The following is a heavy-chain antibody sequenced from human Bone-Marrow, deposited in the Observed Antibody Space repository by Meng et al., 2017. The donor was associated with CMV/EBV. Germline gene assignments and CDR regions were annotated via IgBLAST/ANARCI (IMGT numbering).Heavy chain of an antibody. Sequence: GGSLRLSCAASGFTFSSYAMHWVRQAPGKGLEWVAVISYDGSNKHYADSVKGRFTISRDNSKNTLYLQMNSLRPEDTAVYYCSRDSETVWKTLVAVAATLFDYWGQGTLV. J-gene: IGHJ4*02. V-gene: IGHV3-30*04. D-gene: IGHD2-15*01. CDR1: GFTFSSYA. CDR2: ISYDGSNK. CDR3: SRDSETVWKTLVAVAATLFDY.